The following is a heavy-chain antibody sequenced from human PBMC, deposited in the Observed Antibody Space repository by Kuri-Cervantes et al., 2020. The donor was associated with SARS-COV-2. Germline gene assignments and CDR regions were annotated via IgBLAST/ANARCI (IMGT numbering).Heavy chain of an antibody. CDR3: ARDSREYCSSTSCSWFDP. J-gene: IGHJ5*02. V-gene: IGHV3-64*01. CDR1: GFTSSSYA. D-gene: IGHD2-2*01. Sequence: GESLKISCAASGFTSSSYAMHWVRQAPGKGLEYVSAISSNGGSTYYANSVKGRFTISRDNSKNTLYLQMGSLRAEDMAVYYCARDSREYCSSTSCSWFDPWGQGTLVTVSS. CDR2: ISSNGGST.